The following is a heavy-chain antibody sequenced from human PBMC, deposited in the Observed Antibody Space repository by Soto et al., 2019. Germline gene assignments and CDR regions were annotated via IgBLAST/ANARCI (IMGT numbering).Heavy chain of an antibody. D-gene: IGHD2-15*01. CDR2: IDTDGSTT. Sequence: GGSLRLSCATSGFTFSNYWMHWVRQVPGRGLVWVSRIDTDGSTTSYADFAKVRFTISRDNAKSTLSLQMNSLRAEDTAIYYCACSRRPARLGPKGAIDYWGQGTLVTVSS. CDR3: ACSRRPARLGPKGAIDY. CDR1: GFTFSNYW. J-gene: IGHJ4*02. V-gene: IGHV3-74*01.